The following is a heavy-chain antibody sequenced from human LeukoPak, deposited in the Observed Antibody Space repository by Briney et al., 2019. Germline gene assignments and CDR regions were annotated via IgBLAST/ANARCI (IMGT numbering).Heavy chain of an antibody. J-gene: IGHJ4*02. CDR2: IWYDGINK. CDR1: GFTLSSYG. Sequence: GGSLRLSCAASGFTLSSYGMHWVRQAPGKGLEWVAVIWYDGINKFHADSVRGRFTISRDNSKNTVYLQMNSLRAEDTAVYYCTRERKSGIAAFDYWGQGTLVTVSS. V-gene: IGHV3-33*01. CDR3: TRERKSGIAAFDY. D-gene: IGHD6-13*01.